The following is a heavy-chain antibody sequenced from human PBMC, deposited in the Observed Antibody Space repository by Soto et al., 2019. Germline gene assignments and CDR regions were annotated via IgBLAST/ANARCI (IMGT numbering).Heavy chain of an antibody. J-gene: IGHJ3*02. CDR2: IGTAGDP. Sequence: GGSLRLSCAASGFTFSSYDMHWVRQAPGKGLEWVSAIGTAGDPCYPGAVKGRFTISRENAKNSLYLQMKSLRAGDTAVYYCARGGDCRSTSCYAFDIWGQGTMVTVSS. CDR3: ARGGDCRSTSCYAFDI. V-gene: IGHV3-13*05. CDR1: GFTFSSYD. D-gene: IGHD2-2*01.